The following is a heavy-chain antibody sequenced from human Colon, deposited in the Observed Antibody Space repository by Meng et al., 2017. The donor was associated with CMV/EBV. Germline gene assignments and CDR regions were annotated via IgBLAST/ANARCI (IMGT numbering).Heavy chain of an antibody. CDR2: IYAGGRST. J-gene: IGHJ4*02. CDR3: AKAGYWYFFDA. D-gene: IGHD2-8*02. V-gene: IGHV3-23*03. CDR1: GFTFGDYA. Sequence: GGSLRLSCTTSGFTFGDYAMTWVRQAPGKGLEWVSLIYAGGRSTYYAAAVKGRFTISRDNSENTVYLEMSSLRAEDTGIYYCAKAGYWYFFDAWGQGTLVPSPQ.